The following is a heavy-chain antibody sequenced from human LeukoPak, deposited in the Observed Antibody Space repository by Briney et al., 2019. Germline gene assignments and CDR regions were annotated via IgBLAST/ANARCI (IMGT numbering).Heavy chain of an antibody. CDR2: IIPILGIA. Sequence: GASVKVSCKASGGTFSSYTISWVRQAPGQGLEWMGRIIPILGIANYAQKFQGRVTITADKSTSTAYMELSSLRSEDTAVYYCARGSSIAARDSYNWFDPWGQGTLVTVSS. J-gene: IGHJ5*02. V-gene: IGHV1-69*02. CDR3: ARGSSIAARDSYNWFDP. CDR1: GGTFSSYT. D-gene: IGHD6-6*01.